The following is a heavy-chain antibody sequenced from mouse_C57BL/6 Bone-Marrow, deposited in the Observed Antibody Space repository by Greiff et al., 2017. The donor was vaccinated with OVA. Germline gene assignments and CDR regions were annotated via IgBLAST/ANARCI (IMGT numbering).Heavy chain of an antibody. CDR2: INPSTGGT. CDR3: ARGEDWYYYGSSYVDY. CDR1: GYSFTGYY. D-gene: IGHD1-1*01. J-gene: IGHJ2*01. Sequence: EVKLVESGPELVKPGASVKISCKASGYSFTGYYMNWVKQSPEKSLEWIGEINPSTGGTTYNQKFKAKATLTVDKSSSTAYMQLKSLTSEDSAVYYCARGEDWYYYGSSYVDYWGQGTTLTVSS. V-gene: IGHV1-42*01.